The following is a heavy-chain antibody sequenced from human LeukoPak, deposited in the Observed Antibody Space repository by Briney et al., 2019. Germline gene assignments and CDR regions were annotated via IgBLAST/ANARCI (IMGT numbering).Heavy chain of an antibody. J-gene: IGHJ4*02. Sequence: PGGSLRLSCSAPGFTFSSYAMHWVRQAPGKGLEYVSAISSNGGSTYYADSVKGRFTISRDNSKNTLYLQMSSLRAEDTAVYYYVKGGSYSGYDFPDYFDYWGQGTLVTVSS. D-gene: IGHD5-12*01. CDR1: GFTFSSYA. CDR2: ISSNGGST. CDR3: VKGGSYSGYDFPDYFDY. V-gene: IGHV3-64D*06.